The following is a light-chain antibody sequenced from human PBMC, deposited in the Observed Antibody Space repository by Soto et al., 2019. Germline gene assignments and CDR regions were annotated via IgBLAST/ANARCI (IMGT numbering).Light chain of an antibody. CDR3: SSYTSSSLYV. J-gene: IGLJ1*01. CDR2: DVS. CDR1: SSDVGGYDY. Sequence: QSVLTQPASLSGSPGQSITISCTGTSSDVGGYDYVSWYQHHPGKAPKLMIYDVSNRPSGVSNRFSGSKSGNTASLTISGLQAEDEADYYCSSYTSSSLYVFGTGTKVTVL. V-gene: IGLV2-14*03.